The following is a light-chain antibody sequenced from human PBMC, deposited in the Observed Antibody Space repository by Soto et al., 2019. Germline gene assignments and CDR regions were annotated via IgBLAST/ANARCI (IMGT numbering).Light chain of an antibody. CDR3: SAYTSSRTVL. CDR2: DVS. J-gene: IGLJ2*01. V-gene: IGLV2-14*03. Sequence: QSALTQPASVSGSPGQSITISCTRTSNDVGDYNYVSWYQQHPGKAPKLVIYDVSYRPSGVSNRFSGSKSGSTASLTISGLKAEDEADYYCSAYTSSRTVLIGGGTKLTVL. CDR1: SNDVGDYNY.